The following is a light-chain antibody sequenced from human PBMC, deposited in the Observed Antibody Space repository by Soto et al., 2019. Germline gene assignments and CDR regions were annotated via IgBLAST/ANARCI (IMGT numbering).Light chain of an antibody. CDR2: DVS. Sequence: QSALTQPASVSGSPGQSITISCTGTSSDVGGYNYVSWYQQHPGKAPKLMIYDVSNRPSGVSNRFSGPKSGNTASLTISGLQAEDEADYYCQSYDSSLSGWVFGGGTKLTVL. CDR1: SSDVGGYNY. J-gene: IGLJ3*02. V-gene: IGLV2-14*01. CDR3: QSYDSSLSGWV.